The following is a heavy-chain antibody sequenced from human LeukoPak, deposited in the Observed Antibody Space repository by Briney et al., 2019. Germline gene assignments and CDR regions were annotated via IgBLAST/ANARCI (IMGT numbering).Heavy chain of an antibody. V-gene: IGHV3-48*01. CDR1: GFTFSSYS. CDR3: AIIYLIVGATTFDY. Sequence: GGSLRLSCAASGFTFSSYSMNWVRQAPGNGLEWISYISSSSTTIYYADSVKGRFTISRDNAKNSLYLQMNSLRAEDTAVYYCAIIYLIVGATTFDYWGQGTLVTVSS. J-gene: IGHJ4*02. CDR2: ISSSSTTI. D-gene: IGHD1-26*01.